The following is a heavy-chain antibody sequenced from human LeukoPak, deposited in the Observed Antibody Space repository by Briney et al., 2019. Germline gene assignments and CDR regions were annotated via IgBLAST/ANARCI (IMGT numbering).Heavy chain of an antibody. CDR2: IYYSGST. Sequence: PSETLSLTCTVSGGSISSYYWSWIRQPPGKGLEWIGYIYYSGSTNYNPSLKSRVTISVDTSKNQYCLKLSSVTAADTAVYYCARGGVVANFDYWGQGTLVTVSS. CDR3: ARGGVVANFDY. V-gene: IGHV4-59*01. D-gene: IGHD2-15*01. CDR1: GGSISSYY. J-gene: IGHJ4*02.